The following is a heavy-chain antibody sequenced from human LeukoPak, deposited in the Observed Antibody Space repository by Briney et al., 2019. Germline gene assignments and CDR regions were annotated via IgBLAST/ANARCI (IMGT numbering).Heavy chain of an antibody. J-gene: IGHJ4*02. D-gene: IGHD3-3*01. CDR1: GFTFSSYA. CDR3: AKVRSVTIFGVVDY. V-gene: IGHV3-23*01. Sequence: GGPLRLSCAASGFTFSSYATSWVRQAPGKGLECVSAISGSGGSTYYADSVKGRFTISRDNSKNTLYLQMNSLRAEDTAVYYCAKVRSVTIFGVVDYWGQGTLVTVSS. CDR2: ISGSGGST.